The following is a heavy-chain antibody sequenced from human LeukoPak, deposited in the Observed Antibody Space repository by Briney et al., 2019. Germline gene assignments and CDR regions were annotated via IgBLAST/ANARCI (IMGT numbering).Heavy chain of an antibody. V-gene: IGHV3-23*01. CDR2: ISGSGGST. CDR3: AKVSKRFWSGYYLFDY. J-gene: IGHJ4*02. Sequence: GGSLRLSCAASGFTFSRYAMSWVHQAPGKGLEWVSAISGSGGSTYYADSVKGRFTISRDNSKNTLYLQMNSLRAEDTAVYYCAKVSKRFWSGYYLFDYWGQGTLATVSS. D-gene: IGHD3-3*01. CDR1: GFTFSRYA.